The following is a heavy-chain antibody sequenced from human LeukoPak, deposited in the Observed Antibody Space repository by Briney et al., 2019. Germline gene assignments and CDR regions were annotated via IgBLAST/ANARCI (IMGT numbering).Heavy chain of an antibody. D-gene: IGHD1-26*01. CDR3: ARDWSIGGSYPD. V-gene: IGHV1-18*01. Sequence: ASVKVSCKAPGYTFTSYGISWVRQAPGQGLEWMGWISAYNGNTNYAQKLQGRVTMTTDTSTSTAYMELRSLRSDDTAVYYCARDWSIGGSYPDWGQGTLVTVSS. CDR2: ISAYNGNT. J-gene: IGHJ4*02. CDR1: GYTFTSYG.